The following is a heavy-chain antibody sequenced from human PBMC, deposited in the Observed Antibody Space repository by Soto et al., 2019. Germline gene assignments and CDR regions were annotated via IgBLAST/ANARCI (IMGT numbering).Heavy chain of an antibody. V-gene: IGHV3-21*01. J-gene: IGHJ3*02. Sequence: GGSLRLSCAASGFTFSSYSMNWVRQAPGKGLEWVSSISSSSSYIYYADSVKGRFTISRDNAKNSLYLQMNSLRAEDTAVYYCARDISYGDYVGEGAFDIWGQGTMVTVSS. CDR2: ISSSSSYI. CDR1: GFTFSSYS. CDR3: ARDISYGDYVGEGAFDI. D-gene: IGHD4-17*01.